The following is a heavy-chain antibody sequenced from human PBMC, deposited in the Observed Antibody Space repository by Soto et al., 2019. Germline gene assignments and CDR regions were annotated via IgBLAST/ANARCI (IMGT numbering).Heavy chain of an antibody. CDR1: GGTFSSYA. CDR2: IIPIFGTA. Sequence: GASVKVFCKASGGTFSSYAISWVRQAPGQGLEWMGGIIPIFGTANYAQKFQGRVTITADESTSTAYMELSSLRSEDTAVYYCARVAAAGPYYYYGMDVWGQGTTVTVSS. CDR3: ARVAAAGPYYYYGMDV. V-gene: IGHV1-69*13. J-gene: IGHJ6*02. D-gene: IGHD6-13*01.